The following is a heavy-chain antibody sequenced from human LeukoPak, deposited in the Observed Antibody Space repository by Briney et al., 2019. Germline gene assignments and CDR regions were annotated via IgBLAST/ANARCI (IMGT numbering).Heavy chain of an antibody. CDR2: ISSTSADI. V-gene: IGHV3-21*05. J-gene: IGHJ4*02. Sequence: PGGSLRLSCTASGFIFSNHGMNWVRQAPGKGLEWTSYISSTSADIYYVDSVKGRFTISRDNAKNSLYLQMNSQRAEDTAIYYCARRGPYFDYWGQGILVTVSS. D-gene: IGHD3-10*01. CDR1: GFIFSNHG. CDR3: ARRGPYFDY.